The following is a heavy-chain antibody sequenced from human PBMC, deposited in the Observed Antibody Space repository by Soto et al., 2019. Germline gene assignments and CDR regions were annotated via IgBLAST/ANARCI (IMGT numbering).Heavy chain of an antibody. CDR3: ARGIGYPDDY. J-gene: IGHJ4*02. V-gene: IGHV4-39*01. D-gene: IGHD1-1*01. CDR1: GGSISRSSYY. CDR2: IYYSGST. Sequence: SETLSLTCTVSGGSISRSSYYWGWIRQPPGKGLEWIGNIYYSGSTYYNPSLKSRVTISVDTSKNQFSLRLSSVTAADTAVYYCARGIGYPDDYWGQGTLVTVSS.